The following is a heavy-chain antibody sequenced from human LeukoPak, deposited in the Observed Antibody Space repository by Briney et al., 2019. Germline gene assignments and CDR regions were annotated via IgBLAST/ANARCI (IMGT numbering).Heavy chain of an antibody. CDR2: IDPDESTT. D-gene: IGHD2-2*01. CDR3: ARNTRTSFDI. J-gene: IGHJ4*02. CDR1: GFTFSSSW. Sequence: GGSLRLSCAASGFTFSSSWMHWVRQAPGKGLVWVSRIDPDESTTTYADSVKGRFTISGDNAKNTLYLQMNSLRAEDTAVYYCARNTRTSFDIWGQGTLVTVSS. V-gene: IGHV3-74*01.